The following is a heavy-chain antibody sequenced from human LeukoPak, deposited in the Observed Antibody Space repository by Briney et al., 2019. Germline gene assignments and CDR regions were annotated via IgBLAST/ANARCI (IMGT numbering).Heavy chain of an antibody. Sequence: QPGGSLRLSCAASGFTFSSYAMHWVRQAPGKGLEWVAVISYDGSNKYYADSVKGRFTISRDNSKNTLYLQMNSLRAEDTAVYYCARGIQLWLLEVWFDPWGQGTLVTVSS. D-gene: IGHD5-18*01. CDR3: ARGIQLWLLEVWFDP. V-gene: IGHV3-30-3*01. CDR1: GFTFSSYA. J-gene: IGHJ5*02. CDR2: ISYDGSNK.